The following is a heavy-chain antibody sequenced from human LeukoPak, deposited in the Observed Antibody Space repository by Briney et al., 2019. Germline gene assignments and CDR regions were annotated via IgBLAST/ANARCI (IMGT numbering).Heavy chain of an antibody. CDR3: AREVYDILTGYYKAGLCPFDP. V-gene: IGHV1-69*13. J-gene: IGHJ5*02. D-gene: IGHD3-9*01. CDR1: GYTFTSYD. Sequence: SVKVSCKASGYTFTSYDINWVRQAPGQGLEWMGGIIPIFGTANYAQKFQGRVTITADESTSTAYMELSSLRSEDTAVYYCAREVYDILTGYYKAGLCPFDPWGQGTLVTVSS. CDR2: IIPIFGTA.